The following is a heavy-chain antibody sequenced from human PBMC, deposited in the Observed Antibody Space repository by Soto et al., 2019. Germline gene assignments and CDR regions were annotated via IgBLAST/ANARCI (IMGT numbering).Heavy chain of an antibody. J-gene: IGHJ4*02. CDR3: ARGRGVVKFFDH. CDR1: GFTFSAYG. D-gene: IGHD2-15*01. V-gene: IGHV3-33*01. Sequence: QVQLVESGGGVVQPGRSLRLSCTASGFTFSAYGMDWVRQAPGKGLEWVAGILYDGSNQFYVESVKGRFTISRDNSQNTLYLPMDSMRAEDTAVYYCARGRGVVKFFDHWGQGSLVTVSS. CDR2: ILYDGSNQ.